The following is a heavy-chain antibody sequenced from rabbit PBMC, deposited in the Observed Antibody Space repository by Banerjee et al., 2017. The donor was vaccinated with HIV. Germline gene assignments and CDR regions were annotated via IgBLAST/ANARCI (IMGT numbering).Heavy chain of an antibody. J-gene: IGHJ4*01. V-gene: IGHV1S47*01. CDR1: GFDFSSYG. Sequence: QEQLVESGGGLVQPGGSLKLSCKASGFDFSSYGVSWVRQAPGKGLEWIGYIDPVFGSTYYASWVNGRFTISSHNAQNTLYLQLNSLTAADTATYFCVRVDAGYAGYGYGDNLWARAPWSPS. CDR2: IDPVFGST. CDR3: VRVDAGYAGYGYGDNL. D-gene: IGHD6-1*01.